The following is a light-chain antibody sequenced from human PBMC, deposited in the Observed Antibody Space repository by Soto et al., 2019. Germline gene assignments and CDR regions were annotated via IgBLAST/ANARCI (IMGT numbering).Light chain of an antibody. CDR2: AGS. J-gene: IGLJ1*01. Sequence: QSVLTQPASVSGSPGQSITISCSGTSSDIGSYDHVAWYQKFPGKSPKLIIYAGSDRPSGDSDRFSGSKSGISASLTISTLHTEDEADYYCISYTDRQSYLFGTGTKVTVL. V-gene: IGLV2-14*03. CDR3: ISYTDRQSYL. CDR1: SSDIGSYDH.